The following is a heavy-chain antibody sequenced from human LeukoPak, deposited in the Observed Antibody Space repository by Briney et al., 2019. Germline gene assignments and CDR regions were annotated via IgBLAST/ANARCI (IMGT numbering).Heavy chain of an antibody. Sequence: PSQTLSLTCTVSGGSISSYYWSWIRQPPGKGLEWIGYIYYSGSTNYNPSLKSRVTISVDTSKNQFSLKLSSVTAADTAVYYCASSTYYGGNSPFDYWGQGTLVTVSS. V-gene: IGHV4-59*01. CDR2: IYYSGST. CDR3: ASSTYYGGNSPFDY. J-gene: IGHJ4*02. D-gene: IGHD4-23*01. CDR1: GGSISSYY.